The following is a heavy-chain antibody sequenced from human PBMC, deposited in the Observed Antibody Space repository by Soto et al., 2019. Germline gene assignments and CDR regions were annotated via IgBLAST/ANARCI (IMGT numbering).Heavy chain of an antibody. CDR3: ARDLPPVDY. J-gene: IGHJ4*02. CDR2: ISRYNGST. Sequence: QVQLVQSGAEVKKPGASVKVSCKGSGYSFTSYGIIWVRQGPGQGLEWMGWISRYNGSTKYAQKLQGRGTMTTDTSTSTAYRELRSLRSDDTAAHFCARDLPPVDYWGQGTLVTFSS. V-gene: IGHV1-18*01. CDR1: GYSFTSYG.